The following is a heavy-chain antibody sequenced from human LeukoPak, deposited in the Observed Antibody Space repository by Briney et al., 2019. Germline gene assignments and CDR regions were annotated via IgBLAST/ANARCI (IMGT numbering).Heavy chain of an antibody. V-gene: IGHV2-5*02. CDR3: AHSDGSILSEAFDI. CDR2: IYWDDDK. CDR1: GFSLHTKGVS. J-gene: IGHJ3*02. Sequence: SGPTLVNPTQTLTLTCTFSGFSLHTKGVSVGWIRQPPGKALEWLALIYWDDDKHYSPSLKSRLTITKDTSILTMTNMNPVDTATYYCAHSDGSILSEAFDIWGQGTMVTVSS. D-gene: IGHD3-3*02.